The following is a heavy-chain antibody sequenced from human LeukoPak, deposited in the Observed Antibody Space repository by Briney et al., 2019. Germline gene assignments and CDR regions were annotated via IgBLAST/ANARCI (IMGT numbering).Heavy chain of an antibody. CDR1: GFTFSTYW. V-gene: IGHV3-74*01. D-gene: IGHD4-17*01. CDR3: ARDHYGDYVFDY. Sequence: GGSLRLSCAASGFTFSTYWMHWVRQAPGKGLVWVSRINSDGSGTTYADSVEGRFTISRDNAKNTLYLQMNSLRAEDTVVYYCARDHYGDYVFDYWGQGTLVTVSS. J-gene: IGHJ4*02. CDR2: INSDGSGT.